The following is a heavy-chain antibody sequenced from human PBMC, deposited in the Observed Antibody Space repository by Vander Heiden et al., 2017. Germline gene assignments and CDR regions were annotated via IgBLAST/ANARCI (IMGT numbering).Heavy chain of an antibody. CDR1: GYTFSNYY. CDR3: ARDPYSSSSLNWFDP. D-gene: IGHD6-6*01. V-gene: IGHV1-46*01. CDR2: INPRGGST. Sequence: QVQLVQPGAEVKRPGASVKVSCKASGYTFSNYYMHWVRQAPGQGLEWMGIINPRGGSTSYAQKFQGRVTMTRDTSTSTVFMELSSLRSEDTAVYFCARDPYSSSSLNWFDPWGQGTLVTVSS. J-gene: IGHJ5*02.